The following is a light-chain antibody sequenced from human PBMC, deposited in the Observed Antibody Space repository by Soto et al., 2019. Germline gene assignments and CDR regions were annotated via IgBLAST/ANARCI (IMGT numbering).Light chain of an antibody. J-gene: IGKJ1*01. Sequence: DIQITQSPSTLSASVGHSVTITCRSRQSMSSWLTWYQQKPGTAPKLLIYDASSLEGGVQSWFSGSGSGKEFTITIRRLQPDDFATYYCQQYNSYWTFGQGTKVDIK. V-gene: IGKV1-5*01. CDR1: QSMSSW. CDR3: QQYNSYWT. CDR2: DAS.